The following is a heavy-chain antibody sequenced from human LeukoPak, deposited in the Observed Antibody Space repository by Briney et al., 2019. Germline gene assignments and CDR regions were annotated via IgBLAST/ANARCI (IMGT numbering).Heavy chain of an antibody. Sequence: ASVKVSCKASGYTFTSDGISWGRHAPGQGVEWMGWISADNGNTNYAQKLQGRVTMTTDTSTSTAYMELRSLRSDDTAVYYCARNHFQKDDYWGQGTLVTVSS. D-gene: IGHD3-3*02. V-gene: IGHV1-18*01. J-gene: IGHJ4*02. CDR2: ISADNGNT. CDR1: GYTFTSDG. CDR3: ARNHFQKDDY.